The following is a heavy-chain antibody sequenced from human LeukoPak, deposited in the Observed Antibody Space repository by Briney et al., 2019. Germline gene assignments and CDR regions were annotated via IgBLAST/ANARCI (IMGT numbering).Heavy chain of an antibody. V-gene: IGHV5-51*01. CDR2: IHPGDSDT. CDR3: GRHKHSGSNGAFDI. CDR1: GYSFTTYW. D-gene: IGHD1-26*01. J-gene: IGHJ3*02. Sequence: GESLKTSRKASGYSFTTYWIGLGPPIPGKGLGWVRIIHPGDSDTRYSPSVQGQVTISADKSITTAYLQWSSLKASDTAMYYCGRHKHSGSNGAFDIWGQGTMATVSS.